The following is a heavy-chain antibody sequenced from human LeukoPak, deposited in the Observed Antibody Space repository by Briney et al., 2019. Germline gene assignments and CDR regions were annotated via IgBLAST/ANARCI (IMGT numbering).Heavy chain of an antibody. CDR2: ISSSSSTI. Sequence: GGSLRLSCAASGFTFSSYEMNWVRQAPGKGLEWVSYISSSSSTIYYADSVKGRFTISRDNAKNSLYLQMNSLRAEDTGVYYCARDNSYSSGLYAFDIWGQGTMVTVPS. J-gene: IGHJ3*02. CDR1: GFTFSSYE. V-gene: IGHV3-48*03. D-gene: IGHD5-18*01. CDR3: ARDNSYSSGLYAFDI.